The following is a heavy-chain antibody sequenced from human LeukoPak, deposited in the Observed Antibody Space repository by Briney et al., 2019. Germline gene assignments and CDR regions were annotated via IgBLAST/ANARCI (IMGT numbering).Heavy chain of an antibody. V-gene: IGHV4-34*01. J-gene: IGHJ4*02. Sequence: SETLSLTCAVYGGSFSGYYWSWIRQPPGKGLEWLGSIYYSGSTYYNPSLKSRVTISVDTSKNQFSLKLSSVTAADTAVYYCARYCSGGSCPVGYWGQGTLVTVSS. D-gene: IGHD2-15*01. CDR3: ARYCSGGSCPVGY. CDR1: GGSFSGYY. CDR2: IYYSGST.